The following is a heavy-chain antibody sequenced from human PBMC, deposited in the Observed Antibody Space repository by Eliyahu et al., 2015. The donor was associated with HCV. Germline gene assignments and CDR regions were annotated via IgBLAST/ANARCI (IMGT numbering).Heavy chain of an antibody. CDR1: GFRFNTAW. CDR2: IKSKTDGGTS. J-gene: IGHJ4*02. Sequence: EVQLVESGGALVKPGGSLTLSCAASGFRFNTAWMSWVRQAPGKGLEWVGRIKSKTDGGTSDHAEPVKGRFTISRDDSKNMVYLQMNSLKREDTGVYFCTNVFDNWGQGTPVTVSS. CDR3: TNVFDN. V-gene: IGHV3-15*02.